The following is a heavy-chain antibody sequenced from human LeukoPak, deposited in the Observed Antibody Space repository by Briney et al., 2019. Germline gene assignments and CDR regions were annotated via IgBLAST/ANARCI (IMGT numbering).Heavy chain of an antibody. V-gene: IGHV3-30*02. CDR3: ARDYCSGGSCYQSDY. Sequence: GGSLRLSCAASGFTFSSYGMHWVRQAPGKGLEWVAFIRYDGSNKYYADSVKGRFTISRDNSKNTLYLQMNSLRAEDTAVYYCARDYCSGGSCYQSDYWGQGTLVTVSS. CDR2: IRYDGSNK. CDR1: GFTFSSYG. J-gene: IGHJ4*02. D-gene: IGHD2-15*01.